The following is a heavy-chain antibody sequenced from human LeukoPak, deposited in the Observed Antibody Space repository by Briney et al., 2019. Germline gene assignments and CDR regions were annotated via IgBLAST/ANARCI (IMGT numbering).Heavy chain of an antibody. CDR2: VNAGNGNT. V-gene: IGHV1-3*01. D-gene: IGHD6-13*01. J-gene: IGHJ4*02. CDR3: ARVASLAAAGTFDY. Sequence: ASVKVSCKASGYTFTSYAMHWVRQAPGQRLEWMGWVNAGNGNTKYSQKFQGRVTITRDTSASTAYMELSSLRSEDTAVYYCARVASLAAAGTFDYWGQGTLVTVSS. CDR1: GYTFTSYA.